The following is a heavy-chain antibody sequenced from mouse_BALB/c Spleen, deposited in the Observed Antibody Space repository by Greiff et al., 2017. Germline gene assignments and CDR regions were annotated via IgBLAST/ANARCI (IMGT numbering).Heavy chain of an antibody. V-gene: IGHV2-2*02. D-gene: IGHD2-3*01. Sequence: QVQLQQSGPGLVQPSQSLSITCTVSGFSLTSYGVHWVRQSPGKGLEWLGVIWSGGSTDYNAAFISRLSISKDNSKSQVFFKMNSLQANDTAIYYCARIYDGSSYAMDYWGQGTSVTVSS. CDR1: GFSLTSYG. CDR3: ARIYDGSSYAMDY. CDR2: IWSGGST. J-gene: IGHJ4*01.